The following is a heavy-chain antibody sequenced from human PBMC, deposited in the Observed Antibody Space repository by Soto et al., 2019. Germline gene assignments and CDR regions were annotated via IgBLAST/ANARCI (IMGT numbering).Heavy chain of an antibody. CDR1: GDRVSSISAA. CDR3: AREGEYCSGGSCYWDAFDI. J-gene: IGHJ3*02. Sequence: SQTLSLTCAISGDRVSSISAAWNWIRQSPSTGLEWLGRTYYRSKWYNDYAVSVKSRITINPDTSKNQFSLKLSSVTAADTAVYYCAREGEYCSGGSCYWDAFDIWGQGTMVTVS. D-gene: IGHD2-15*01. CDR2: TYYRSKWYN. V-gene: IGHV6-1*01.